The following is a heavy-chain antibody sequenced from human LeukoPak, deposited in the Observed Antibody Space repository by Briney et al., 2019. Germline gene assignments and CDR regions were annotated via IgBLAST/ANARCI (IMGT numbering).Heavy chain of an antibody. D-gene: IGHD2-2*01. J-gene: IGHJ4*02. CDR1: GFTFSNAW. Sequence: GGSLRLSCAASGFTFSNAWMSWVRQAPGKGLEGVGRIESKTDGGTTDYAAPVKGRFTISRDESKNTLYLQMNSLKTEDTAVYYCTSNIVVVPAAIYYFDYWGQGTLVTVSS. V-gene: IGHV3-15*04. CDR3: TSNIVVVPAAIYYFDY. CDR2: IESKTDGGTT.